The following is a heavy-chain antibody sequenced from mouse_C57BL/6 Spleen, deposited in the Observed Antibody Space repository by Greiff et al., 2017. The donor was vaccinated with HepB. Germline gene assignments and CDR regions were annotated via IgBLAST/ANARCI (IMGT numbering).Heavy chain of an antibody. CDR3: AREEGYFDY. J-gene: IGHJ2*01. CDR2: IYPRSGNT. CDR1: GYTFTSYG. Sequence: QVHVKQSGAELARPGASVKLSCKASGYTFTSYGISWVKQRTGQGLEWIGEIYPRSGNTYYNEKFKGKATLTADKSSSTAYMELRSLTSEDSAVYFCAREEGYFDYGGQGTTLTVSS. V-gene: IGHV1-81*01.